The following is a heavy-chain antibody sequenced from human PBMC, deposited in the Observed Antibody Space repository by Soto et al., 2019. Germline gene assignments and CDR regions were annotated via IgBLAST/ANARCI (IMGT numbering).Heavy chain of an antibody. V-gene: IGHV1-69*01. D-gene: IGHD2-15*01. CDR1: GGTFSIYA. CDR3: ARSQGGSSSLDIYYYYYYGMDV. J-gene: IGHJ6*02. CDR2: IIPIFGTA. Sequence: QVQLVQSGAEVKKPGSSVKVSCKAPGGTFSIYAISWVRQAPGKGLEGMGGIIPIFGTANYAQKFQGRVTITADESTSTGYRELSSLRSEDTAVYYCARSQGGSSSLDIYYYYYYGMDVWGQGTTVTVSS.